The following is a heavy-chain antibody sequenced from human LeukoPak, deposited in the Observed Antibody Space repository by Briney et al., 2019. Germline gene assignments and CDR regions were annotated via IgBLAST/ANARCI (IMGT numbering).Heavy chain of an antibody. CDR1: ACTFSSDN. V-gene: IGHV3-21*01. CDR2: ISSSGNYI. Sequence: PRGSLRHSCVASACTFSSDNMNRVRQAPGTGLESVSSISSSGNYIYYAVSLKGRFTISRDKAKNSLYLQMKSLRADDTAVYYCARACAINTCYAYWGQGTLVTVSS. J-gene: IGHJ4*02. CDR3: ARACAINTCYAY. D-gene: IGHD2-2*01.